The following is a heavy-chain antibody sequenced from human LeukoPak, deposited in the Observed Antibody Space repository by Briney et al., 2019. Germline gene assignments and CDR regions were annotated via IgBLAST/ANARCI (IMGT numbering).Heavy chain of an antibody. CDR3: ARRGAASGAFDI. Sequence: GGSLRLSCAASGFSFSMYSMSWIRQAPGKGLEWVSVISDNGAVTSYGDSVKGRFTISRDNAKNTLYLQMNSLRAEDTAVYYCARRGAASGAFDIWGQGTMVTVSS. CDR2: ISDNGAVT. D-gene: IGHD6-19*01. J-gene: IGHJ3*02. V-gene: IGHV3-23*01. CDR1: GFSFSMYS.